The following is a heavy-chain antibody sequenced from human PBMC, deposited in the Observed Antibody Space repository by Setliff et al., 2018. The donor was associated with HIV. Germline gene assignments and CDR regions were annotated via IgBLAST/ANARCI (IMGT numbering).Heavy chain of an antibody. V-gene: IGHV1-2*02. Sequence: GASVKVSCKASGYTFSGDYIHWVRQAPGQGLEWMGWINPNSADTNYAQKFQGRVTMTRDTAISTAYMQLTRLKSDDTAVYYCARDRNPQNWGSRGFYYTDVLGKGTTVTVSS. CDR2: INPNSADT. D-gene: IGHD7-27*01. J-gene: IGHJ6*03. CDR1: GYTFSGDY. CDR3: ARDRNPQNWGSRGFYYTDV.